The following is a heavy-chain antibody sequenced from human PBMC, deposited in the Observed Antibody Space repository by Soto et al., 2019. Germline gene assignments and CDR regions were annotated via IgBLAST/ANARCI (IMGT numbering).Heavy chain of an antibody. CDR3: ARVLCSGGSCYRGSNFDY. J-gene: IGHJ4*02. V-gene: IGHV4-31*03. CDR2: IYYSGST. CDR1: GGSISSGGYY. D-gene: IGHD2-15*01. Sequence: QVQLQESGPGLVKPSQTLSLTCTVSGGSISSGGYYWSWIRQHPGKGLEWIGYIYYSGSTYYNPSLKSRVTISVDTSKNQFSLKLSSVTAADTAVYYCARVLCSGGSCYRGSNFDYWGQGTLVTVSS.